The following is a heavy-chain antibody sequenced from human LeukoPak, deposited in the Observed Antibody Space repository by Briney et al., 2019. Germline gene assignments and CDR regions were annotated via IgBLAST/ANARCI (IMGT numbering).Heavy chain of an antibody. D-gene: IGHD6-25*01. J-gene: IGHJ5*02. CDR3: ARDNGGVDI. Sequence: GGSLRLSCAASGFAFSSYWMHWVRQAPGKGLAWVSHINNDGSTTSFADSVKGRFTISRDNARNTLYLRMSSLTAEDTAIYYCARDNGGVDIWGQGTLVTVSS. V-gene: IGHV3-74*01. CDR1: GFAFSSYW. CDR2: INNDGSTT.